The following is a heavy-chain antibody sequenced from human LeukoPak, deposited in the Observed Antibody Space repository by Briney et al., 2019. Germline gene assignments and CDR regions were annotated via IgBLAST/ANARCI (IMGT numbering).Heavy chain of an antibody. V-gene: IGHV3-53*01. CDR3: ARDRIAAGYFDL. Sequence: GGSLRLSCVVSGFTVSNNYMIWVRQAPGKGLEGVSVFYCGGRTYYTEAVKGRFTISRDNSKNTLYIQMNSLRAEDTAVYYCARDRIAAGYFDLWGRGTLVTVSS. D-gene: IGHD6-13*01. J-gene: IGHJ2*01. CDR1: GFTVSNNY. CDR2: FYCGGRT.